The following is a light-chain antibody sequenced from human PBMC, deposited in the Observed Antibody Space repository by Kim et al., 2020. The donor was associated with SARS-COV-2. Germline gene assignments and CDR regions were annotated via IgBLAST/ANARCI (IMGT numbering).Light chain of an antibody. J-gene: IGKJ5*01. CDR3: QQYGSSPIT. CDR2: GAS. V-gene: IGKV3-20*01. CDR1: QSVSNSY. Sequence: EIVLTQSPGTLSLSPGERATLSCRASQSVSNSYLAWYQQKPGQAPRLLIYGASSRATGVPDRFSGSGSGTDFTLTISGLESEDFAVYYCQQYGSSPITFGQGTRLEIK.